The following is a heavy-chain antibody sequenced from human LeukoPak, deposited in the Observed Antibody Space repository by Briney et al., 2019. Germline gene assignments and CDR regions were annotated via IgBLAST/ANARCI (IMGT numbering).Heavy chain of an antibody. CDR1: GFTFSSSW. CDR3: ASPGTAVTTRNAFDI. J-gene: IGHJ3*02. V-gene: IGHV3-74*01. D-gene: IGHD4-17*01. CDR2: IATDGSST. Sequence: GGSLRLSFAASGFTFSSSWMHWVRQAPGKGLVWVSRIATDGSSTSYADSVKGRFTISRDNAKNTLYLQMNSLRAEDTAVYYCASPGTAVTTRNAFDIWGQGTMVTVSS.